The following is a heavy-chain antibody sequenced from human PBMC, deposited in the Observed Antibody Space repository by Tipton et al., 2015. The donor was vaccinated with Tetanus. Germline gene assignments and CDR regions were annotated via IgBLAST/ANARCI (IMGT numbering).Heavy chain of an antibody. Sequence: SLRLSCAASGFTFSTSSMNWVRQGPGKGLEWVSYISGSSNTIYYADSVQGRFTISRDNAKNSLYLQMNSLRDEDTAVYYCASNLYYYDGSDYWGQGTLVTVSS. CDR1: GFTFSTSS. D-gene: IGHD3-22*01. CDR3: ASNLYYYDGSDY. V-gene: IGHV3-48*02. J-gene: IGHJ4*02. CDR2: ISGSSNTI.